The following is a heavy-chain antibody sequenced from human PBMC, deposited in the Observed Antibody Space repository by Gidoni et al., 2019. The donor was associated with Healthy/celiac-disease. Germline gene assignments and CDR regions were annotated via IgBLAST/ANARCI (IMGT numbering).Heavy chain of an antibody. CDR1: GGTFSSYA. J-gene: IGHJ5*02. D-gene: IGHD3-9*01. CDR2: IIPIFGTA. CDR3: ARVRVSYYDILTGYNWFDP. V-gene: IGHV1-69*01. Sequence: QVQLVQSGAEVKKPGSSVKVSCKASGGTFSSYAISWVRQAPGQGLEWMGGIIPIFGTANYAQKFQGRVTITADESTSTAYMELSSLRSEDTAVYYCARVRVSYYDILTGYNWFDPWGQGTLVTVSS.